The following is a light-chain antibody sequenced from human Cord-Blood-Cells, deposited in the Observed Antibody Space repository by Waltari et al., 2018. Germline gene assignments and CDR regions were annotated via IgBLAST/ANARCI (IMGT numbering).Light chain of an antibody. CDR2: EGS. Sequence: QSALTQPASVSGSPGQSLTTSCTGTSSDVGSYNLVSWYQQHPGKAPKLMIYEGSKRPSGVSNRFSGSKSGNTASLTISGLQAEDEADYYCCSYAGSSTYVFGTGTKVTVL. CDR1: SSDVGSYNL. J-gene: IGLJ1*01. CDR3: CSYAGSSTYV. V-gene: IGLV2-23*01.